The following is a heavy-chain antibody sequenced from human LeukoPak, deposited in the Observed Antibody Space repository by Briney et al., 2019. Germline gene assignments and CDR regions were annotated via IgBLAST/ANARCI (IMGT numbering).Heavy chain of an antibody. J-gene: IGHJ4*02. Sequence: GGSLRLSCAASGITVSSNYMTWVRQAPGRGLEWVSVLYSGGTTYYTDSVKGRFTISRDNSKNTLYLQMDSLRVGDTAVYYCARDPPGIRVPGVWGQGTLVTVSS. CDR2: LYSGGTT. CDR1: GITVSSNY. D-gene: IGHD6-19*01. V-gene: IGHV3-53*01. CDR3: ARDPPGIRVPGV.